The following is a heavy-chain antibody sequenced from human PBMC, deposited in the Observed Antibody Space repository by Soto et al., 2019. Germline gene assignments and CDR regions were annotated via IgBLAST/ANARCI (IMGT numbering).Heavy chain of an antibody. J-gene: IGHJ4*02. V-gene: IGHV3-30*18. CDR2: ISYDGSNK. D-gene: IGHD3-22*01. CDR1: GFTFSSYG. CDR3: AKDIAGAYYDSSGYYSGYFDY. Sequence: QVQLVESGGGVVQPGRSLRLSCAASGFTFSSYGMHWVRQAPGKGLEWVAVISYDGSNKYYADSVKGRFTISRDNSKNTLYLQMNSLRAEDTAVYYCAKDIAGAYYDSSGYYSGYFDYWGQGTLVTVSS.